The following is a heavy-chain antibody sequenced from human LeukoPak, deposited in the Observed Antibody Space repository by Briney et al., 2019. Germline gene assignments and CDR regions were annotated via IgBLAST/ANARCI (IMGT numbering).Heavy chain of an antibody. J-gene: IGHJ4*02. D-gene: IGHD1-26*01. Sequence: GGSLRLSCAASGFSFNSHSMNWVRQAPGKGLEWVSYISSTTRTIFYADSVRGRFTISRDNAKNSLHLQMNSLRAEDTAVYYCARNKGGVAPFDYWGQGTLVTVSS. CDR3: ARNKGGVAPFDY. CDR2: ISSTTRTI. V-gene: IGHV3-48*04. CDR1: GFSFNSHS.